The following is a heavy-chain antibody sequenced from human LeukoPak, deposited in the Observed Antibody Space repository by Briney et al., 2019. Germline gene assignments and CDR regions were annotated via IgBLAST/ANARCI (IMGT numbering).Heavy chain of an antibody. D-gene: IGHD6-19*01. V-gene: IGHV3-33*06. CDR2: IWYDGSNL. CDR1: GFPFSSYG. J-gene: IGHJ4*02. CDR3: AKDAASSGWPIDY. Sequence: GGSLRLSCAASGFPFSSYGMHWVRQAPGKGLEWVALIWYDGSNLYYADSVKGRFTISRDNSENTLFLQMNSLRAEDTALYYCAKDAASSGWPIDYWGQGTLVTVSS.